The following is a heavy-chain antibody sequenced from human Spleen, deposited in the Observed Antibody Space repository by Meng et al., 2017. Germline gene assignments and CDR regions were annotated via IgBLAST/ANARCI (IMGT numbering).Heavy chain of an antibody. J-gene: IGHJ5*02. CDR1: GGSISSSNW. D-gene: IGHD3-16*01. CDR2: IYHSGST. Sequence: QVQLQESGPGLVKPSETLSLSCTVSGGSISSSNWWNWVRQPPGKGLEWIGEIYHSGSTNYNPSLKSRVTISVDKSKNQFSLKLSSVTAADTALYYCARSFWGNGPIDPWGQGTLVTVSS. V-gene: IGHV4-4*02. CDR3: ARSFWGNGPIDP.